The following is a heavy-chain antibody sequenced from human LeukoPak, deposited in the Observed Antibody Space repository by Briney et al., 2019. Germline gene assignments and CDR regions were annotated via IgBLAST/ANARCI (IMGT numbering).Heavy chain of an antibody. CDR2: INHSGSS. J-gene: IGHJ4*02. D-gene: IGHD4-17*01. CDR1: GGSFSGYY. V-gene: IGHV4-34*01. CDR3: ARGAGGTVTSVFFDY. Sequence: SETLSLTCAVYGGSFSGYYWSWIRQPPGKGLEWIGEINHSGSSNSNPSLKSRVTISVDTSKNQFSLKLSSVTAADTAVYYCARGAGGTVTSVFFDYWGQGTLVTVSS.